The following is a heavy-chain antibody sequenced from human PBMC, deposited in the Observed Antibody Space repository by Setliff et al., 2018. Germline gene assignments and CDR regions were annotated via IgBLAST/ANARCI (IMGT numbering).Heavy chain of an antibody. CDR3: ARGLHDTSDDYYVGAFDM. V-gene: IGHV4-59*01. CDR2: IYHSGYT. Sequence: PSETLSLTCTVSGGSISPYYWSWIRQPPGKGLEWIGYIYHSGYTSYNPSLKGRVTLSVDTSKNKLSLRLTSVTAADTALYYCARGLHDTSDDYYVGAFDMWGLGTKVTVSS. D-gene: IGHD3-22*01. J-gene: IGHJ3*02. CDR1: GGSISPYY.